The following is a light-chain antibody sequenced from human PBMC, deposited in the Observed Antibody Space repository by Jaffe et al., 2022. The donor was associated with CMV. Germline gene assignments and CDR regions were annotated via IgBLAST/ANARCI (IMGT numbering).Light chain of an antibody. CDR3: CSYGGSDTVLYV. Sequence: QSALTQPASVSGSPGQSLTISCTGSSSDVGNYNLVSWYQHHPGKAPKLMIYEVTKRPSGVSNRFSGSKSGNTASLTISGLQVEDEADYYCCSYGGSDTVLYVFGSGTKVTVL. J-gene: IGLJ1*01. V-gene: IGLV2-23*02. CDR1: SSDVGNYNL. CDR2: EVT.